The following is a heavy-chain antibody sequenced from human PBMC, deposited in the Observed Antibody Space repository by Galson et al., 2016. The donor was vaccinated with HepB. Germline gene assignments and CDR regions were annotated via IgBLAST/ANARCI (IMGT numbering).Heavy chain of an antibody. J-gene: IGHJ4*02. CDR2: VFYSGST. CDR3: ARDISAARPPRYDY. V-gene: IGHV4-59*01. Sequence: SETLSLTCTVSDGYLSGYFWSWIRQPPGKGLEWIGHVFYSGSTNYNPSLKSRVTISLDASKKQFSLKLTSVTAADTAVYYCARDISAARPPRYDYWGQGTLVTVSS. CDR1: DGYLSGYF. D-gene: IGHD6-13*01.